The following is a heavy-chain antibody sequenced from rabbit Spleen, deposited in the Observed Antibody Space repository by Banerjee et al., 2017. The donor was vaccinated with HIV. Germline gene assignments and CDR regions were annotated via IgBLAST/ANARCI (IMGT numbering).Heavy chain of an antibody. J-gene: IGHJ4*01. CDR3: AKTGSGGSYYPVL. Sequence: QEQVVESGGGLVKPEGSLKLSCTASGFSFSNKAVMCWVRQTPGKGLEWIACINTATGKAVYANWAKGRFTSSKTSSTTLTLQMTSLTAADTATYFCAKTGSGGSYYPVLWGPGTLVTVS. V-gene: IGHV1S45*01. D-gene: IGHD8-1*01. CDR2: INTATGKA. CDR1: GFSFSNKAV.